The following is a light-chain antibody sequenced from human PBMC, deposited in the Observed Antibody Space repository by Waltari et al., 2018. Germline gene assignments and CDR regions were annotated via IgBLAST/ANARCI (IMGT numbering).Light chain of an antibody. Sequence: QAVVTQEPSLTVSLGGTVTLTCGSSTGAVTSGQYPYWFQQKPCQVPRTLIYDTSNKHSWTPARFSGSLVGGKAALTLSGAQPEDEADYYCLLWYSGARWVFGGGTKLSVL. CDR1: TGAVTSGQY. V-gene: IGLV7-46*01. CDR2: DTS. J-gene: IGLJ3*02. CDR3: LLWYSGARWV.